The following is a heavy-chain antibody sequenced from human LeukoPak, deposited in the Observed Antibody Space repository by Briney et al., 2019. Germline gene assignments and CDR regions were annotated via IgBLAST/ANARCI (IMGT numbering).Heavy chain of an antibody. CDR3: ANGAPRGTNYYYYYYMDV. J-gene: IGHJ6*03. CDR1: GFTFSSYG. Sequence: GGSLRLSCAASGFTFSSYGMHWVRQAPGKGLEWVAFIRYDGSNKYYADSVKGRFTISRDNSKNTLYLQMNSLRAEDTGVYYCANGAPRGTNYYYYYYMDVWGKGTTVTISS. D-gene: IGHD1-1*01. CDR2: IRYDGSNK. V-gene: IGHV3-30*02.